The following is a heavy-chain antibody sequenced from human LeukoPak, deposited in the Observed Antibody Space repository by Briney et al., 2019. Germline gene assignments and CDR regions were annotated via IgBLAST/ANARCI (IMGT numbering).Heavy chain of an antibody. J-gene: IGHJ4*02. CDR3: ATGRWFGEFAGSTFED. V-gene: IGHV3-7*01. CDR1: GFGFSNYW. Sequence: GGSRRLSCLGSGFGFSNYWMTWLRQAPGEGLEWVANIKGDGSVIYYADSVKGRFTISRDNAKNSVYLQMNSLRVEDTALYYCATGRWFGEFAGSTFEDWGQGTLVTVSS. CDR2: IKGDGSVI. D-gene: IGHD3-10*01.